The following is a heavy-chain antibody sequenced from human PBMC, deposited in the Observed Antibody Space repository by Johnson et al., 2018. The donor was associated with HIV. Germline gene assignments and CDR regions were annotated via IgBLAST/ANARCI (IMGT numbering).Heavy chain of an antibody. CDR1: GFIFSSYG. CDR2: ISYNEDKK. CDR3: ARLPSGYNRDIFNI. V-gene: IGHV3-30*19. J-gene: IGHJ3*02. Sequence: QVPLVESGGGVFQPGRSLRLSCASSGFIFSSYGMHWVRQAPGKGLEWMAFISYNEDKKYYADSVKGRFTISRDNSKNILYLQMNSLRAEDTATYYCARLPSGYNRDIFNIWGQGTMVTVSS. D-gene: IGHD5-18*01.